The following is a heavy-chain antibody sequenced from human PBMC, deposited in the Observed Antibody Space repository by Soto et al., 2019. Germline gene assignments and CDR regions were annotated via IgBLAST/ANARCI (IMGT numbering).Heavy chain of an antibody. J-gene: IGHJ6*02. CDR3: ARGPVYSSGWYGGMDV. CDR2: INHSGST. CDR1: GGSFSGYY. D-gene: IGHD6-19*01. V-gene: IGHV4-34*01. Sequence: SETLSLTCAVYGGSFSGYYWSWIRQPPGKGLEWIGEINHSGSTNYNPSLKSRVTISVDTSKNQFSLKLSSVTAADTAVYYCARGPVYSSGWYGGMDVWGQGTKVTVSS.